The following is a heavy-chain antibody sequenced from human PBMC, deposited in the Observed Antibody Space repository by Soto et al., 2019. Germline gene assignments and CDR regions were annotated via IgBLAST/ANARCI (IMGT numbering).Heavy chain of an antibody. CDR2: ISGSGGST. V-gene: IGHV3-23*01. Sequence: GGSLILSCAASGFTFSSYAMSWVRQAPGKGLEWVSAISGSGGSTYYADSVKGRFTISRDNSKNTLYLQMNSLRAGDTAVYYCVRGHCTSMSCYGLGNPTSGTENICGVDVWGQGTSVTVSS. CDR3: VRGHCTSMSCYGLGNPTSGTENICGVDV. D-gene: IGHD2-2*01. CDR1: GFTFSSYA. J-gene: IGHJ6*02.